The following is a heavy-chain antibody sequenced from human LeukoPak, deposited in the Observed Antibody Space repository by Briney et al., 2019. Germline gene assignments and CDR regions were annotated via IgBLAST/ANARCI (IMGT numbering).Heavy chain of an antibody. V-gene: IGHV4-34*01. Sequence: SETLSLTCAVYGGSFSGYYWSWIRQPPGKGLEWIGEINHSGSTNYNPSLKSRVTISVDTSKNQFSLKLSSVTAADTAVYYCAWGSYYFDYWGQGTLVTVSS. CDR2: INHSGST. D-gene: IGHD7-27*01. CDR3: AWGSYYFDY. CDR1: GGSFSGYY. J-gene: IGHJ4*02.